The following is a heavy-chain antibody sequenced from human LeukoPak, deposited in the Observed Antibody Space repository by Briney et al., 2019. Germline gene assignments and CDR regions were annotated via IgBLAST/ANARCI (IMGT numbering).Heavy chain of an antibody. CDR2: TYYRSKWHN. D-gene: IGHD3-22*01. J-gene: IGHJ4*02. CDR3: ARDYYDSSGYGYFDY. Sequence: QTPSLTCAISGDSVSSNTAAWDWIRQSPSSGLEWLGRTYYRSKWHNDYAVSVKSRITINPDKSKNHCFLQLNSVNPENTAVYYCARDYYDSSGYGYFDYWGEGTLVTVSS. CDR1: GDSVSSNTAA. V-gene: IGHV6-1*01.